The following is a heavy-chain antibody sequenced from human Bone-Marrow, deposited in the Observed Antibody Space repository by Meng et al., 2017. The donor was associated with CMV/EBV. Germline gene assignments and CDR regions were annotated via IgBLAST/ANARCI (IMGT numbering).Heavy chain of an antibody. V-gene: IGHV3-13*01. CDR3: ARQWDYGYNSLDY. CDR1: GFSFSSHD. D-gene: IGHD3-16*01. CDR2: IGSAGDR. J-gene: IGHJ4*02. Sequence: GESLKISCAASGFSFSSHDMHWVRQTPGKGLEWVSSIGSAGDRYYAGSVKGRFTISRENAKNSFSLQMNSLRVGDTAVYYCARQWDYGYNSLDYWGQGTLVTAS.